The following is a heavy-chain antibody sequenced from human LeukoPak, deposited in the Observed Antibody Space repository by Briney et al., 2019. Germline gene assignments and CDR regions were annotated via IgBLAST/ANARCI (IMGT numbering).Heavy chain of an antibody. CDR1: GFTFSSYW. J-gene: IGHJ4*02. CDR3: ARDIGYSSGWPFDY. Sequence: GGSLRLSCSASGFTFSSYWMDWVRQAPGKGLVWVSRINGDGSSTNYADSVKGRFTISRDNAKNTLYLQMNNLRAEDTAVYHCARDIGYSSGWPFDYWGQGTLVTVSS. V-gene: IGHV3-74*01. CDR2: INGDGSST. D-gene: IGHD6-19*01.